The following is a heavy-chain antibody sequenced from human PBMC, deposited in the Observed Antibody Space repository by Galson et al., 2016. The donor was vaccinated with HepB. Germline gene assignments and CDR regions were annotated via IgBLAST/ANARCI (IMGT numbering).Heavy chain of an antibody. Sequence: SLRLSCAASGFTFSSLAMGWVRQAPGKGLEWVSGISGSGGSTFFAASVKGRFTISRDNPKNTVFLQMDSLRAEDTAVYYCAKGYSDYYDSTRAPGWYLDLRGRGTLVTVSS. CDR2: ISGSGGST. CDR1: GFTFSSLA. D-gene: IGHD3-22*01. V-gene: IGHV3-23*01. J-gene: IGHJ2*01. CDR3: AKGYSDYYDSTRAPGWYLDL.